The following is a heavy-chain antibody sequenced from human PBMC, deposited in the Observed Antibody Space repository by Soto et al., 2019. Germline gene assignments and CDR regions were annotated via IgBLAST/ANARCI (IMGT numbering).Heavy chain of an antibody. V-gene: IGHV3-30-3*01. CDR1: GFTSSSYA. Sequence: PGGSLRLSCAASGFTSSSYAMHWVRQAPGKGLEWVAVISYDGSNKYYADSVKGRFTISRDNSKNTLYLQMNSLRAEDTAVYYCARGHWMLGLDYWGQGALVTVSS. J-gene: IGHJ4*02. CDR3: ARGHWMLGLDY. D-gene: IGHD2-8*01. CDR2: ISYDGSNK.